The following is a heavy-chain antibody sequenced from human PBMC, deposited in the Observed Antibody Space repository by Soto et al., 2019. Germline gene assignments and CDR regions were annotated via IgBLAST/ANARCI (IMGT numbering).Heavy chain of an antibody. CDR1: GFTVSSNY. V-gene: IGHV3-53*01. Sequence: GGSLRLSCAASGFTVSSNYMNWVRQAPGKGLEWLSIIYSDGTTSYADSVEGRFTISRDNFKNTLYLQMNNLRAEDTAVYYCAILSNWGQGTLVTVSS. CDR2: IYSDGTT. D-gene: IGHD6-6*01. CDR3: AILSN. J-gene: IGHJ4*02.